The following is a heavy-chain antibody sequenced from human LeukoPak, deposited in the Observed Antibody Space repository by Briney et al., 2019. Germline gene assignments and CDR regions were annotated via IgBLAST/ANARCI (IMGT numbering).Heavy chain of an antibody. Sequence: SETLSLTCAVYGGSFSGYSWGWIRQPPGKGMEWIGEINDSGSTNYNPSLKSRVAISVDTSNNQFSLKLRAVTAADTAVYYCARLPMATRSRYVDYWGQGTLVTVSS. D-gene: IGHD5-24*01. V-gene: IGHV4-34*01. J-gene: IGHJ4*02. CDR1: GGSFSGYS. CDR3: ARLPMATRSRYVDY. CDR2: INDSGST.